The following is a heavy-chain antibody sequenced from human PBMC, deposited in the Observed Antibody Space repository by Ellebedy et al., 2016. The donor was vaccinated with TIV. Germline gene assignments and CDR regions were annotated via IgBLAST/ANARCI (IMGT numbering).Heavy chain of an antibody. J-gene: IGHJ6*02. D-gene: IGHD4-23*01. V-gene: IGHV4-4*07. CDR2: IYTSGST. Sequence: MPSETLSLTCTVSGGSISSYYWSWIRQPAGKGLEWIGRIYTSGSTNYNPSLKSRVTMSVDTSHNQFSLKLSSVTAADTAVYYCARGAVAPYYYYGMDVWGQGTTVTVSS. CDR1: GGSISSYY. CDR3: ARGAVAPYYYYGMDV.